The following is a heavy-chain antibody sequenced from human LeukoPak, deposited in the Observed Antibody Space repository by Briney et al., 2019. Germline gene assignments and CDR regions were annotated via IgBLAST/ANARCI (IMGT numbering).Heavy chain of an antibody. V-gene: IGHV1-2*02. CDR3: ARYCSGGSCYLDAFDI. CDR1: GYTFTGYY. J-gene: IGHJ3*02. D-gene: IGHD2-15*01. CDR2: INPNSGGT. Sequence: ASVKLSCKASGYTFTGYYMHWERQAPGQGLEWMGWINPNSGGTNYAQKFQGRVTMNRDTSISTAYMELSRLRSDDTAVYYCARYCSGGSCYLDAFDIWGQGTMVTVSS.